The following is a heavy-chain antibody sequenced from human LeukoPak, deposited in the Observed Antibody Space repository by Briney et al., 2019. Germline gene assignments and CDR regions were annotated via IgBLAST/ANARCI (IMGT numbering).Heavy chain of an antibody. CDR2: IYWNDDK. D-gene: IGHD2-2*01. Sequence: SGPTLVNPTQSLTLTCTFSGFSLSASGVGVGWIRQPPGKALEWLALIYWNDDKRYSPSLKSRLTITKDTSKKQVVLTMTNMDPVDTATYYCAHRPPYVVPAAITEGDAFDILGQGTMVTVSS. V-gene: IGHV2-5*01. J-gene: IGHJ3*02. CDR3: AHRPPYVVPAAITEGDAFDI. CDR1: GFSLSASGVG.